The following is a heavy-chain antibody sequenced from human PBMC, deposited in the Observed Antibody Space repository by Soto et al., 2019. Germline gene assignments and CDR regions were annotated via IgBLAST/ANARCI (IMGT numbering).Heavy chain of an antibody. CDR2: ISTGNGNT. D-gene: IGHD2-15*01. V-gene: IGHV1-3*04. J-gene: IGHJ4*02. CDR3: ARDICSGGHCYNGY. Sequence: ASVKVSCKASGYIFTSYAVHWVRQAPGQRPEWMGWISTGNGNTKYSQKFQDRITITREKYATTAFLELSSLTSEDTGVYYCARDICSGGHCYNGYWGQGTLVTVSS. CDR1: GYIFTSYA.